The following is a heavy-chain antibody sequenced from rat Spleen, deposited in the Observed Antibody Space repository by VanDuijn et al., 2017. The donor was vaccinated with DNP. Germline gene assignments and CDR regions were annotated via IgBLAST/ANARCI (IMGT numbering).Heavy chain of an antibody. V-gene: IGHV2S12*01. CDR1: GFSLTSYG. Sequence: QVQLKESGPGLVQPSQTLSLTCTVSGFSLTSYGVSWVRQPPGKGLEWIAAISSGGSTYYNSALKSRLNFSKATSKSQVFLKLNSLQTEDTATYYCARDLIIRDTTSAMDVWGQGTSVTVSS. D-gene: IGHD4-3*01. J-gene: IGHJ4*01. CDR2: ISSGGST. CDR3: ARDLIIRDTTSAMDV.